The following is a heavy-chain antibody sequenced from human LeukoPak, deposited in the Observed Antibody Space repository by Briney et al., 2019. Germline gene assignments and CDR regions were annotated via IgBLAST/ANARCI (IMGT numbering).Heavy chain of an antibody. V-gene: IGHV1-2*02. J-gene: IGHJ6*02. CDR2: INPNSGGT. Sequence: ASVKVSCKASGYTFTGYYMHWVRQAPGQGLEWMGWINPNSGGTNYAQKFQGRVTMTRDTFISTAYMELSRLRSDDTAVYYCARTKGVTTLYYYYGMDVWGQGTTVTVSS. D-gene: IGHD4-17*01. CDR3: ARTKGVTTLYYYYGMDV. CDR1: GYTFTGYY.